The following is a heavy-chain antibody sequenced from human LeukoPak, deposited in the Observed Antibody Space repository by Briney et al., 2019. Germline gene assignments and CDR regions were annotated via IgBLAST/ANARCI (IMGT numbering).Heavy chain of an antibody. V-gene: IGHV3-30-3*01. CDR2: ISYDGSNK. J-gene: IGHJ6*03. CDR3: ARVAVLYYYHYMDV. Sequence: PGGSLRLSCAASGFTFRNYAMHWVRQAPGKGLEWVAVISYDGSNKDYADSVKGRFTVSRDISKNTLYQQMSSLRAEDTAVYYCARVAVLYYYHYMDVWGKGTTVTVSS. CDR1: GFTFRNYA.